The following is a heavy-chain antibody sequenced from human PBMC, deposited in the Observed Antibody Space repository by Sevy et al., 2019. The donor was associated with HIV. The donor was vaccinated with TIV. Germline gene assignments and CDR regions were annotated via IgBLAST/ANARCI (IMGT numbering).Heavy chain of an antibody. CDR3: AKVERWFGEFHKVPLDY. CDR2: ISYDGSNK. CDR1: GFTFSSYG. D-gene: IGHD3-10*01. Sequence: GGSLRLSCAASGFTFSSYGMHWVRQAPGKGLEWVAVISYDGSNKYYADSVKGRFTISRDNSKNTLYLQMNSLRAEDTAVYYCAKVERWFGEFHKVPLDYWGQGTLVTVSS. J-gene: IGHJ4*02. V-gene: IGHV3-30*18.